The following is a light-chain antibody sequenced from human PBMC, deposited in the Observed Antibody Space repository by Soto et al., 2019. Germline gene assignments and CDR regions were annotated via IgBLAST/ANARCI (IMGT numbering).Light chain of an antibody. CDR3: QQYNNWPRT. Sequence: EIVMTQSPATLSVSPGERATLSCRASQRVSSYLAWYQQKPGQAPRLLIYGASTRATGIPGRFSGSGSGTKFTLTISSLQSEDFALYYCQQYNNWPRTFGQGTKVEIK. CDR1: QRVSSY. CDR2: GAS. V-gene: IGKV3-15*01. J-gene: IGKJ1*01.